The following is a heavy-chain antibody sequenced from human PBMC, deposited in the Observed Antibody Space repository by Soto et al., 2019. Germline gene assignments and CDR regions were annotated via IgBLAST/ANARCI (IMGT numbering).Heavy chain of an antibody. J-gene: IGHJ4*02. CDR3: ARDQAVFPSPFDY. Sequence: QVLVVQSGAEVKKPGASVEVTCKFSGYTFASYGISWVRQAPGQGLQWMGWISGYNGDTRYAQQFQGRVTMTTDTSTNTAYLELRSLRSDDTAVYYCARDQAVFPSPFDYWGQGTLVTVSS. CDR2: ISGYNGDT. CDR1: GYTFASYG. V-gene: IGHV1-18*01.